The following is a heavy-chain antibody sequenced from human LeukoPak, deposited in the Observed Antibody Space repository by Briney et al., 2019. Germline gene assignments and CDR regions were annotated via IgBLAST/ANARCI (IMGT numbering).Heavy chain of an antibody. CDR1: GGTFSSYA. V-gene: IGHV1-69*13. Sequence: ASVKGSCKASGGTFSSYAISWVRQAPGQGLEWMGGIIPIFGTANYAQKFQGRVTITADESTSTAYMELSSLRSEDTAVYYCARDLGIAAASEWGQGTLVTVSS. J-gene: IGHJ4*02. CDR3: ARDLGIAAASE. D-gene: IGHD6-25*01. CDR2: IIPIFGTA.